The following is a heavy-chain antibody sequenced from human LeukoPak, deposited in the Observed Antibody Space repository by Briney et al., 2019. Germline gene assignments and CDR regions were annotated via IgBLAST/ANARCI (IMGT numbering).Heavy chain of an antibody. D-gene: IGHD6-19*01. J-gene: IGHJ4*02. V-gene: IGHV3-23*01. CDR1: GFTFSSYA. Sequence: GGSLRLSCAASGFTFSSYAMSWVRQAPGKGLEWVSAISGSGGSTYYADSVKGRFTLSRDNSKNPLYLQMNSLTAEDTAVYSCAKDSAIAVAGTDGSDYWGQGTLVTVSS. CDR2: ISGSGGST. CDR3: AKDSAIAVAGTDGSDY.